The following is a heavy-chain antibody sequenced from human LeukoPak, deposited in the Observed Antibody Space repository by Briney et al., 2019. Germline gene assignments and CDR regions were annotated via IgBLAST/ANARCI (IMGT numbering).Heavy chain of an antibody. D-gene: IGHD4-11*01. J-gene: IGHJ5*02. Sequence: SETLSLTCTVSGGSISNYYWSWIRQPPGKGLEWIGYIYYSGSTNHNPSLKSRVTISVDTSKNQFSLKLSSVTAADTAVYYCARDRPHSNYSLNNWFDPWGQGTLVTVSS. V-gene: IGHV4-59*12. CDR1: GGSISNYY. CDR3: ARDRPHSNYSLNNWFDP. CDR2: IYYSGST.